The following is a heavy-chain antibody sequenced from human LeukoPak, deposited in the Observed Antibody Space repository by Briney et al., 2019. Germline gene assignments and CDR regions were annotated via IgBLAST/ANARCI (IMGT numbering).Heavy chain of an antibody. CDR2: IKQDGSEK. D-gene: IGHD1-14*01. J-gene: IGHJ6*02. Sequence: GGSLRLSCAASGFTFSNYWMSWVRQAPGKGLEWVANIKQDGSEKYYVDSVKGRFTTSRDNAKNSLYLQMNSLRAEDTAVYYCASGSETDYYYYGMDVWGQGTTVTVSS. V-gene: IGHV3-7*01. CDR3: ASGSETDYYYYGMDV. CDR1: GFTFSNYW.